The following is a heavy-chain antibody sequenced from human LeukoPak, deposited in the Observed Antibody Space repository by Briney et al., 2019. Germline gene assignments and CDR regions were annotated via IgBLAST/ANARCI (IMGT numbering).Heavy chain of an antibody. D-gene: IGHD3-22*01. CDR3: ARAIYDSSGYYYNPLDAFDI. CDR1: GGTFSSYA. V-gene: IGHV1-69*13. CDR2: IIPIFGTA. J-gene: IGHJ3*02. Sequence: ASVKVSCKASGGTFSSYAISWVRQAPGQGLEWMGGIIPIFGTANYAQKFQGGVTITADESTSTAYMELSSLRSEDTAVYYCARAIYDSSGYYYNPLDAFDIWGQGTMVTVSS.